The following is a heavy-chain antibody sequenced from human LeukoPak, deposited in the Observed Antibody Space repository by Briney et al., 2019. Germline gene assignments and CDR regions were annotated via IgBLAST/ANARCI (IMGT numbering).Heavy chain of an antibody. CDR1: GFTFSSYW. Sequence: GGSLRLSCAASGFTFSSYWMSWVRQAPGKGLEWVANIKQDGSEKYYVDSVKGRFTISRDNAKNSLYLQMNSLRAEDTAVYYCARAQTRYYYDSSGYYGYWGQGTLVTVSS. D-gene: IGHD3-22*01. V-gene: IGHV3-7*01. J-gene: IGHJ4*02. CDR3: ARAQTRYYYDSSGYYGY. CDR2: IKQDGSEK.